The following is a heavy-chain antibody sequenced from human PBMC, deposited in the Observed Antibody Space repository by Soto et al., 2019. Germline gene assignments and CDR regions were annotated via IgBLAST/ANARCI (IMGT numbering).Heavy chain of an antibody. D-gene: IGHD1-26*01. J-gene: IGHJ5*02. CDR3: ARDQGGSYSSRLPGDWFDP. Sequence: ASVKVSCKASGYTFTSYYMHWVRQAPGQGLEWMGIINPSGGSTSYAQKFQGRVTMTRDTSTSTVYMELSSLRSEDTAVYYCARDQGGSYSSRLPGDWFDPWGQGTLVTVSS. CDR1: GYTFTSYY. V-gene: IGHV1-46*01. CDR2: INPSGGST.